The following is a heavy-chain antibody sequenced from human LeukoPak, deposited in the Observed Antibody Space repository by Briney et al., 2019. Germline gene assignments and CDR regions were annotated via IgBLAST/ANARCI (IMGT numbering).Heavy chain of an antibody. CDR1: GFTFSTYG. J-gene: IGHJ3*02. V-gene: IGHV3-30*02. CDR2: IRYDGSNK. D-gene: IGHD1-20*01. CDR3: ATPINWQTSTTDDAFDI. Sequence: GGSLRLSCAASGFTFSTYGMLWVRQAPGQGPEWVALIRYDGSNKYYADSVKGRFTISRDNSKNTLYLQMNSLRAEDTAVYYCATPINWQTSTTDDAFDIWGQGAMVTASS.